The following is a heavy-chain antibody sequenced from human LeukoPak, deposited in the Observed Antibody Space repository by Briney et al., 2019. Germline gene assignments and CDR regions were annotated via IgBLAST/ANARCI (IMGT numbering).Heavy chain of an antibody. CDR1: GYTFTNYY. V-gene: IGHV1-46*01. CDR3: AREGAAEAKNFDY. D-gene: IGHD6-25*01. CDR2: INLNAVTT. J-gene: IGHJ4*02. Sequence: ASVKVSCKASGYTFTNYYIHWMRQAPGQGLEWVGIINLNAVTTRYAQKFQGRITVTRDTSTSTVHMELSSLRSEDTAVHFCAREGAAEAKNFDYWGQGTLVIVSS.